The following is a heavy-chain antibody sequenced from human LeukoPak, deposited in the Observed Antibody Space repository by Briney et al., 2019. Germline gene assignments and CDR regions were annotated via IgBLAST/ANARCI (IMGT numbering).Heavy chain of an antibody. V-gene: IGHV3-23*01. CDR3: SKDKHNWGSDY. Sequence: GVSLRPSCAAAGFSFGGTYMSWVRQPLGGGPEWLSGINQNGDKTYYVDSVKGRFTISRDNSKNMLFLQINSLRVEDTAVYYCSKDKHNWGSDYWGQGTLVTVSS. J-gene: IGHJ4*02. CDR2: INQNGDKT. CDR1: GFSFGGTY. D-gene: IGHD7-27*01.